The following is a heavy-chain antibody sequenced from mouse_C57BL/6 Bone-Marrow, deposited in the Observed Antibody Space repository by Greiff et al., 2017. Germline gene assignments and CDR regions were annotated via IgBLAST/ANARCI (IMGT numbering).Heavy chain of an antibody. CDR3: ARDYSNYWYYFDY. CDR1: GYTFTSYW. J-gene: IGHJ2*01. Sequence: QVQLQQPGAELVMPGASVKLSCKASGYTFTSYWMHWVKQRPGQGLEWIGEIDPSDSYTNYNQKFKGKSTLTVDKSSSTAYMQLSSLTSEDSAVCYCARDYSNYWYYFDYWGQGTTLTVSS. D-gene: IGHD2-5*01. V-gene: IGHV1-69*01. CDR2: IDPSDSYT.